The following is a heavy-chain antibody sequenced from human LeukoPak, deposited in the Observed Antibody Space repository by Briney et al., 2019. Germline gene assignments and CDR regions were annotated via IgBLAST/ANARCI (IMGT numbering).Heavy chain of an antibody. Sequence: SGGSLRLSCAASGFTFSNAWMSWVRQAPGKGLEWVSVIYSGGSTYYADSVKGRFTISRDNSKNTLYLQMNSLRAEDTAVYYCARDGGGYDSRFDYWGQGTLVTVSS. CDR2: IYSGGST. CDR1: GFTFSNAW. J-gene: IGHJ4*02. CDR3: ARDGGGYDSRFDY. V-gene: IGHV3-53*01. D-gene: IGHD5-12*01.